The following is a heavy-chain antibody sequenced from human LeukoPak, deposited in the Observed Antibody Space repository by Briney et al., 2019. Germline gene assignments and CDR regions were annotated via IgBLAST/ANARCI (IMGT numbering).Heavy chain of an antibody. CDR1: GGSISSGGYY. Sequence: SQTLSLTCTVSGGSISSGGYYWSWIRQHPGKGLEWIGYIYYSGSTYYNPSLKSRITISVDTSKNQFSLKLSSVTAADTAVYYCARGVYYDSSGYFFDYWGQGTLVTVSS. V-gene: IGHV4-31*03. CDR2: IYYSGST. J-gene: IGHJ4*02. CDR3: ARGVYYDSSGYFFDY. D-gene: IGHD3-22*01.